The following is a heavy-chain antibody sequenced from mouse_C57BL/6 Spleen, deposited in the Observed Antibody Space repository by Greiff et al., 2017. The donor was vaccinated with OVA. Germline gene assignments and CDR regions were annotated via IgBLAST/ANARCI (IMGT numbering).Heavy chain of an antibody. CDR1: GYTFTSYW. J-gene: IGHJ2*01. CDR2: IDPSDSYT. CDR3: ARRNWEGNYFDY. Sequence: QVQLQQPGAELVKPGASVKLSCKASGYTFTSYWMQWVKQRPGQGLEWIGEIDPSDSYTNYNQKFKGKATLTVDTSSSTAYMPLSSLTSEDSAVYYCARRNWEGNYFDYWGQGTTLTVSS. V-gene: IGHV1-50*01. D-gene: IGHD4-1*01.